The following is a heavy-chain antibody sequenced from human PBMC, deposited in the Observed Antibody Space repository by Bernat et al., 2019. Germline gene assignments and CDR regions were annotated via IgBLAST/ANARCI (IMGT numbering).Heavy chain of an antibody. V-gene: IGHV3-23*01. J-gene: IGHJ4*02. Sequence: EVQLLESGRGLVQPGGSLRLSCAASGFTFSNYAMSWVRQAPGKGLEWVSAISGSGGTTHYADSVKGGFTISRDNSKNTLYLQMNSLRADDTAIYYCAKDSHYDFWNGYYPRNFDYWGQGTLVTVSS. CDR1: GFTFSNYA. CDR2: ISGSGGTT. D-gene: IGHD3-3*01. CDR3: AKDSHYDFWNGYYPRNFDY.